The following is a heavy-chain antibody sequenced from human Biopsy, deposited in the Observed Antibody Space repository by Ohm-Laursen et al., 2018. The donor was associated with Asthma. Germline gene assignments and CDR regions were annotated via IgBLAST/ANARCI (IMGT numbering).Heavy chain of an antibody. CDR1: GFTVSRDH. D-gene: IGHD6-19*01. J-gene: IGHJ4*02. V-gene: IGHV3-53*01. Sequence: SLRLSCTASGFTVSRDHMFWVRQAPGKGLEWVSVIYSGGTSDTADSVRGRFTISRDFYKNTLYLQMDSLRAEDMAVYYCARGDSSGWSHYYFDYRGQGTLVTVSS. CDR3: ARGDSSGWSHYYFDY. CDR2: IYSGGTS.